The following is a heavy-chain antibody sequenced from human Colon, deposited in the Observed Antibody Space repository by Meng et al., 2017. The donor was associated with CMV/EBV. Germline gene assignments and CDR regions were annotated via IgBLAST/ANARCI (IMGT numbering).Heavy chain of an antibody. J-gene: IGHJ4*02. CDR2: VYQSGRT. CDR3: ARQKGRTVFGVLIPAYFDD. V-gene: IGHV4-39*07. D-gene: IGHD3-3*01. Sequence: YFWRWIRQAPGKGLEWIGTVYQSGRTYLKPSLKSRVTISLDTSKNQVSLNLTSVTAADTAVYYCARQKGRTVFGVLIPAYFDDWGQGTLVTVSS. CDR1: YF.